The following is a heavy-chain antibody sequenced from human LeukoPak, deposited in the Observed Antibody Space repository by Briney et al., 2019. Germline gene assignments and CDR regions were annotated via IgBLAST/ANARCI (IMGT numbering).Heavy chain of an antibody. CDR2: IIPIFGTA. CDR1: GGTFSSYA. Sequence: ASVKVSCKASGGTFSSYAISWVRQAPGQGLEWMGGIIPIFGTANYAQKFQGRVTITTDESTSTAYMELSSLRSEDTAVYYCARDSGDPTAVTAFDIWVQGTMVTVSS. J-gene: IGHJ3*02. V-gene: IGHV1-69*05. D-gene: IGHD4-23*01. CDR3: ARDSGDPTAVTAFDI.